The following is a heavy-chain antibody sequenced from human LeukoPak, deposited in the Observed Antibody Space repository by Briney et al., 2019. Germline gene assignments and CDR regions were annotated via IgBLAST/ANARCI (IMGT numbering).Heavy chain of an antibody. V-gene: IGHV3-11*01. Sequence: GGSLRLSFAACGFTFSDYYMSWIGQAPGRGLEGVSYISSSGSTIYYADSVKGRFTIYRDNAKNSLYLQMNSLRAEDTAVYYCARDYYDSSGYFDYWGQGTLVTVSS. D-gene: IGHD3-22*01. J-gene: IGHJ4*02. CDR2: ISSSGSTI. CDR3: ARDYYDSSGYFDY. CDR1: GFTFSDYY.